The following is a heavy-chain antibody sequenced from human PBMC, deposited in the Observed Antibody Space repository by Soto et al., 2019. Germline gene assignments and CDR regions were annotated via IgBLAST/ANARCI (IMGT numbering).Heavy chain of an antibody. CDR2: IITIAGVRP. CDR3: ATPSIAARPKGGYYYNDV. CDR1: GGTFSNSA. J-gene: IGHJ6*02. Sequence: VQLVQSGAEVKKPGSSVKVSCKASGGTFSNSAISWVRQAPGQGLEWMGGIITIAGVRPNYAQNFQGRLTITADESTNTAYIELSSLRSDDTGVYYCATPSIAARPKGGYYYNDVWGQGTTVTVSS. D-gene: IGHD6-6*01. V-gene: IGHV1-69*01.